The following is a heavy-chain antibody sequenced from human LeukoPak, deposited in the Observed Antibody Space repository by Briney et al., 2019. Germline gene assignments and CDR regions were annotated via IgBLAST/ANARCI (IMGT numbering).Heavy chain of an antibody. Sequence: GGSLRLSCAASGFTFSSYAMSWVRQAPGKGLEWVSAISGSGGSTYHADSVKGRFTISRDNSKNTLYLQMNSLRAEDTAVYYCAKGDDIVVVVAALDYWGQGTLVTVSS. CDR2: ISGSGGST. CDR1: GFTFSSYA. J-gene: IGHJ4*02. D-gene: IGHD2-15*01. V-gene: IGHV3-23*01. CDR3: AKGDDIVVVVAALDY.